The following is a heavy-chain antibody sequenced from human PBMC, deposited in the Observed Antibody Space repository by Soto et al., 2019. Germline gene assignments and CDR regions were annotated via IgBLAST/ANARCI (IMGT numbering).Heavy chain of an antibody. CDR1: GYKFTNYG. Sequence: QVLLVQSGGEVRKPGASVNVSCKASGYKFTNYGIAWVRRAPGQRSEWMGWTSPYTGKTKYAERLQGRITMTTDPSTSTAYMELRSLTSDDTAVYYCARRWASDWFDPWGQGTLVTVSS. CDR2: TSPYTGKT. D-gene: IGHD1-26*01. V-gene: IGHV1-18*01. CDR3: ARRWASDWFDP. J-gene: IGHJ5*02.